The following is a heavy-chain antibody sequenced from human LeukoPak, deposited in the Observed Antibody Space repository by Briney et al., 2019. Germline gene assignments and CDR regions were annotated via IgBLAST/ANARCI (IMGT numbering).Heavy chain of an antibody. J-gene: IGHJ4*02. CDR2: IIPIFGTA. CDR1: GGTFSSYA. Sequence: SVKVSCKASGGTFSSYAISWVRQAPGQGLEWMGGIIPIFGTANYAQKFQGRVTITTDGSTSTAYIELSSLRSEDTAVYYCAIVERRSFAFDYWGQGTLVTVSS. D-gene: IGHD1-1*01. CDR3: AIVERRSFAFDY. V-gene: IGHV1-69*05.